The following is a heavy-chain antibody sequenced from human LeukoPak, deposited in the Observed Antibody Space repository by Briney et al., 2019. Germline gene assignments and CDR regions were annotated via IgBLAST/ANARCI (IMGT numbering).Heavy chain of an antibody. Sequence: SETLSLTCTVSGGSISSDYWSWIRQPPGKGLEWIGHIYYSGSTNYNPSLKSRVTISVDTSKNQFSLKLSSVTAADTAVYYCARLWSLYYYYMDVWGKGTTVTVSS. CDR3: ARLWSLYYYYMDV. J-gene: IGHJ6*03. CDR2: IYYSGST. D-gene: IGHD3-3*01. V-gene: IGHV4-59*08. CDR1: GGSISSDY.